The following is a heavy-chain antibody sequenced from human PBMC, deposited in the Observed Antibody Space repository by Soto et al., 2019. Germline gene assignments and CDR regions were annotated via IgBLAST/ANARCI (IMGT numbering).Heavy chain of an antibody. D-gene: IGHD2-21*02. V-gene: IGHV3-74*01. J-gene: IGHJ3*01. CDR3: ARGDRGAFDL. CDR2: IHSDGSST. CDR1: GFTFSYYW. Sequence: EVQLVESEGGLVQPGGSLRLSCAASGFTFSYYWMHWVRQAPGQGLVWVSRIHSDGSSTTYADSVKGRFTISRDIAKNTLYLQMNSLRAEDTAVYYCARGDRGAFDLWGQGTMVTVSS.